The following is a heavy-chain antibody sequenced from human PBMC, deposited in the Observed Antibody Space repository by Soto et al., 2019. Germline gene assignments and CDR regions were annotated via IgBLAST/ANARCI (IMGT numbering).Heavy chain of an antibody. D-gene: IGHD6-13*01. Sequence: EVQLLQSGGGLVQPGGSLRLSCAASGFTFSTYGMSWVRQAPGKGLEWVSSIGGSGGSTYYADSVKGRFTISRDNSKNTLFVQMNSLRAEDTPVYYCAKREIAAAGSRFFDHWGQRSVVTVAS. CDR3: AKREIAAAGSRFFDH. J-gene: IGHJ4*02. V-gene: IGHV3-23*01. CDR1: GFTFSTYG. CDR2: IGGSGGST.